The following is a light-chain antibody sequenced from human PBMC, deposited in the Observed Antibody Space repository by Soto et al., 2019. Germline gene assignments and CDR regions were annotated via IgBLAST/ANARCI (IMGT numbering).Light chain of an antibody. CDR2: GAS. V-gene: IGKV3-20*01. CDR3: QQYGSSPPLT. J-gene: IGKJ4*01. CDR1: QSVSSSY. Sequence: EIGLTQSPGTLSLSPGDRGTLSCRASQSVSSSYLAWYQQKPGQAPRLLIYGASNRATGIPDRFSGSGSGTDFTLTISRLEPEDFAVYYCQQYGSSPPLTFGGGTKVDIK.